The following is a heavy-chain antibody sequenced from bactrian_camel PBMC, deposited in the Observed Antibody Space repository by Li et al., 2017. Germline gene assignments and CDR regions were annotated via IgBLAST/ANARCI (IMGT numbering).Heavy chain of an antibody. CDR3: VNMPQDDCTTYAWIVRGY. CDR2: IRSDGRV. V-gene: IGHV3S56*01. J-gene: IGHJ4*01. CDR1: NGNC. D-gene: IGHD1*01. Sequence: HVQLVESGGDSVQSGGSLRLTCAFNGNCMAWYRRPQGKECEGVAAIRSDGRVDYEESVKGRFIVSRDNSKNMVYLDMNNLTPEDTAMYSCVNMPQDDCTTYAWIVRGYCGQGTQVTVS.